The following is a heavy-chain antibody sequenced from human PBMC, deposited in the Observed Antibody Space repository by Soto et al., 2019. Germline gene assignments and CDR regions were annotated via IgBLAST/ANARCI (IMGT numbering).Heavy chain of an antibody. D-gene: IGHD2-2*01. J-gene: IGHJ6*02. V-gene: IGHV1-69*13. CDR3: ARSLGPPILVVPAAMIEYCYYGMYV. CDR1: GGTFSSYA. CDR2: IIPIFGTA. Sequence: GASVKVSCKASGGTFSSYAISWVRQAPGQGLEWMGGIIPIFGTANYAQKFQGRVTTTADESTSISDMELSRLRSADTAVYYCARSLGPPILVVPAAMIEYCYYGMYVWGQGTTVTVSS.